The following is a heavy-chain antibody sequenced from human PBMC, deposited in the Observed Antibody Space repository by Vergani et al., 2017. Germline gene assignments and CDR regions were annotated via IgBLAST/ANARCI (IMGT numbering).Heavy chain of an antibody. V-gene: IGHV4-39*01. CDR2: IYYSGST. D-gene: IGHD3-3*01. CDR1: GVSISSSSYY. Sequence: QLQLQESGPGLVKPSETLSLTCTVSGVSISSSSYYWGWIRQPPGKGLEWIGSIYYSGSTYYNPYLKSRVTISVDTSKNQVSLKLSSVTAADTAVYYCASLYYDFWSGYYTHFQHWGQGTLVTVSS. CDR3: ASLYYDFWSGYYTHFQH. J-gene: IGHJ1*01.